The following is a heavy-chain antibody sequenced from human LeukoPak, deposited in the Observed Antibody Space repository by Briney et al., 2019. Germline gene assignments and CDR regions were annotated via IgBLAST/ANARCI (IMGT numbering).Heavy chain of an antibody. CDR1: GYTFTTCA. D-gene: IGHD3-10*01. J-gene: IGHJ4*02. CDR3: AKGSSMGPISFYLDY. CDR2: INTGDGDT. V-gene: IGHV1-3*04. Sequence: ASVKSSCKASGYTFTTCAIHWVRQAPGQRLEWMGLINTGDGDTIYSQKFQGRVTITRDTSANTAYLELDSLTPEDTAVYYCAKGSSMGPISFYLDYWGQGTLVTVSS.